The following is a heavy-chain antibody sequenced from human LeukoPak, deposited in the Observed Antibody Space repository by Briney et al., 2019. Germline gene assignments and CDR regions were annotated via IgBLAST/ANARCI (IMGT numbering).Heavy chain of an antibody. V-gene: IGHV4-38-2*02. D-gene: IGHD5-18*01. Sequence: SETLSLTCTVSGYSISSGYYWGWIRQPPGKGLEWIGSIYHSGSTCYNPSLKSRVTISVDTSKNQFSLKLSSVTAADTAVYYCARDEGYVHDYWGQGTLVTVSS. CDR1: GYSISSGYY. CDR2: IYHSGST. CDR3: ARDEGYVHDY. J-gene: IGHJ4*02.